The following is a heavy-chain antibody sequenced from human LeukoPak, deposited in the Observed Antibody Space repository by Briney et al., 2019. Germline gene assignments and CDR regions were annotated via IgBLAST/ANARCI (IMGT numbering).Heavy chain of an antibody. D-gene: IGHD6-19*01. V-gene: IGHV3-21*01. J-gene: IGHJ4*02. CDR3: ARDRAGAQYSSGWSDYFDY. CDR2: ISSSSSYI. CDR1: GFTFSSYS. Sequence: AGGSLRLSCAASGFTFSSYSMNWVRQAPGKGLEWVSSISSSSSYIYYADSVKGRFTISRDNAKNSLYLQMNSLRAEDTAVYYCARDRAGAQYSSGWSDYFDYWGQGTLVTVSS.